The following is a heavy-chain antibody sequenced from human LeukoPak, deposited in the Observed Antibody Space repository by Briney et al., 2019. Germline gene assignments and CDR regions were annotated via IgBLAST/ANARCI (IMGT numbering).Heavy chain of an antibody. J-gene: IGHJ4*02. CDR1: GFTFSTYA. V-gene: IGHV3-23*01. Sequence: GGSLRLSCAASGFTFSTYAMSWVRQAPGKGLEWVSIITSSGGSTNYADSVKGRFTISRDNSKNTLYLQVNSLKPDDTAVYYCATDVTGGAISFWGQGALVTVSS. CDR3: ATDVTGGAISF. CDR2: ITSSGGST. D-gene: IGHD1-14*01.